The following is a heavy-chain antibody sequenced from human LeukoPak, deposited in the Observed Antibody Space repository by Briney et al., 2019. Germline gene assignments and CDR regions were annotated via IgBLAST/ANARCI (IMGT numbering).Heavy chain of an antibody. CDR1: GFTFSSFW. Sequence: GSLRLSCAASGFTFSSFWMSWIRQAPGKGLEWVSSIIRSGSTKYYADSVKGRFTISRDNAKNSLFMQMNSLRAEDTAVYYCARVLRYCSGGNCYSGGLGYMDVWGKGTTVTISS. D-gene: IGHD2-15*01. CDR3: ARVLRYCSGGNCYSGGLGYMDV. J-gene: IGHJ6*03. V-gene: IGHV3-11*01. CDR2: IIRSGSTK.